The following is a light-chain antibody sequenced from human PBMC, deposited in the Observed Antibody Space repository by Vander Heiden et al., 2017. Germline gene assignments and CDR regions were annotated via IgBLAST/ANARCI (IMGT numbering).Light chain of an antibody. CDR3: QQYDNLPLT. J-gene: IGKJ4*01. CDR1: QDISTF. CDR2: DAS. Sequence: DIEMTQSPSSLSASVGDRVTITCQASQDISTFLNWYQQKPGKAPKLLIYDASNLEAGVPSRFSGGGSGTDFTFAISSLQPEDIATYYCQQYDNLPLTFGGGTKVEI. V-gene: IGKV1-33*01.